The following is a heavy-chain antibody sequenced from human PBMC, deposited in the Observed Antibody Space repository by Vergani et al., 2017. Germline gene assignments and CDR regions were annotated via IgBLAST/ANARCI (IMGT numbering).Heavy chain of an antibody. CDR1: GFTFTSSA. Sequence: QMQLVQSGPEVKKPGTSVKVSCKASGFTFTSSAVQWVRQARGQRLEWIGWIVVGSGNTNYAQKFQERVTITRDMSTSTAYMELSSLRSEDTAVYYCARGRRCSGGSCSRYYFDYWGQGTLVTVSS. J-gene: IGHJ4*02. CDR2: IVVGSGNT. V-gene: IGHV1-58*01. D-gene: IGHD2-15*01. CDR3: ARGRRCSGGSCSRYYFDY.